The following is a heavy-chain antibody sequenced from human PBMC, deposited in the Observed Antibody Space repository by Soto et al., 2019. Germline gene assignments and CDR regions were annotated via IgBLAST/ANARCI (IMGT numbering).Heavy chain of an antibody. CDR3: AKEPIAVAGPGY. Sequence: ASVKVSCKASGYTFTGYYMHWVRQAPGQGLEWMGWINPNSGGTNYAQKFQGWVTMTRDTSISTAYMELSRLRSDDTAVYYCAKEPIAVAGPGYWGQGTLVTVSS. D-gene: IGHD6-19*01. CDR2: INPNSGGT. J-gene: IGHJ4*02. V-gene: IGHV1-2*04. CDR1: GYTFTGYY.